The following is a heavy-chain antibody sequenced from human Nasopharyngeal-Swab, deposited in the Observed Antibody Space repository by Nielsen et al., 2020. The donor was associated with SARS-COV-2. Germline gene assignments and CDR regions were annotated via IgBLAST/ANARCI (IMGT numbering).Heavy chain of an antibody. CDR2: ISGSGGST. D-gene: IGHD4-11*01. CDR3: AKDPDYSNLNWFDP. CDR1: GSTFSSYA. V-gene: IGHV3-23*01. J-gene: IGHJ5*02. Sequence: GESLKISCAASGSTFSSYAMSWVRQAPGKGLEWVSAISGSGGSTYYADSVKGRFTISRDNSKNTLYLQMNSLRAEDTAVYYCAKDPDYSNLNWFDPWGQGTLVTVSS.